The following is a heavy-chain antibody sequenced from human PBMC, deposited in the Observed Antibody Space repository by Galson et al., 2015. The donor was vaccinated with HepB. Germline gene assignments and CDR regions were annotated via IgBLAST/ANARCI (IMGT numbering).Heavy chain of an antibody. J-gene: IGHJ4*02. CDR2: INHSGST. V-gene: IGHV4-34*01. CDR3: ARAKEGRGYFDY. D-gene: IGHD3-10*01. Sequence: VYGGSFSGYYWNWIRQPPGKGLEWIGEINHSGSTNYNASLKSRVTISVDKSKNQFSLKLTSVTAADTAVYYCARAKEGRGYFDYWGQGTLVTVSS. CDR1: GGSFSGYY.